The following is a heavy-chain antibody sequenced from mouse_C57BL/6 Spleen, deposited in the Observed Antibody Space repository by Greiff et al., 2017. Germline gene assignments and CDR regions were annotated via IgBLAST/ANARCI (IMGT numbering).Heavy chain of an antibody. V-gene: IGHV1-61*01. CDR1: GYTFTSYW. D-gene: IGHD1-1*01. Sequence: VQLQQPGAELVRPGSSVKLSCKASGYTFTSYWMDWVKQRPGQGLEWIGNIYPSDSETHYNQKFKDKATLTVDKSSSTAYMQLSSLTSEDSAVYYCARNYGREGYAMDYWGQGTSVTVSS. CDR2: IYPSDSET. CDR3: ARNYGREGYAMDY. J-gene: IGHJ4*01.